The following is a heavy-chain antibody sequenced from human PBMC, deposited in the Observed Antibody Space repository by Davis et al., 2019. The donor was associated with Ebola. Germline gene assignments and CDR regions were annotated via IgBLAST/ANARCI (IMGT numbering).Heavy chain of an antibody. Sequence: GESLKISCAASGFTFSRYWMHWVRQAPGKGLVWVSRISTDVSSTSYADSVKGRFTISRDNAKNTLYLQMNSLRAKDTAVYYCARDRYSSSWLQGFDPWGQGTLVTVSS. CDR3: ARDRYSSSWLQGFDP. D-gene: IGHD6-13*01. V-gene: IGHV3-74*01. J-gene: IGHJ5*02. CDR2: ISTDVSST. CDR1: GFTFSRYW.